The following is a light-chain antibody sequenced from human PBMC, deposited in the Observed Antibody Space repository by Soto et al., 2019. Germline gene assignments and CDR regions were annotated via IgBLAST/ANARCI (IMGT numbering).Light chain of an antibody. Sequence: SYELTQPPSVSVSPGQTASITCSGDKLGDKYACWYQQKPGQSPVLVIYQDSKRPSGIPERFSGSNSGNTATLTISGTQAMDEADYYCQAWDSSPVVFGGVTKVTVL. CDR3: QAWDSSPVV. CDR1: KLGDKY. CDR2: QDS. J-gene: IGLJ2*01. V-gene: IGLV3-1*01.